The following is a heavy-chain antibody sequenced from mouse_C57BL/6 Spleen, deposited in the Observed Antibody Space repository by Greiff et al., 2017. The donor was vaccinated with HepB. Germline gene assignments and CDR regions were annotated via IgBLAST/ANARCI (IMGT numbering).Heavy chain of an antibody. J-gene: IGHJ2*01. V-gene: IGHV1-42*01. Sequence: VQLQQSGPELVKPGASVKISCKASGYSFTGYYMNWVKQSPEKSLEWIGEINPSTGGTTYNQKFKAKATLTVDKSSSTAYMQPKSLTSEDSAVYYCARSGTGDYFDYWGQGTTLTVSS. CDR3: ARSGTGDYFDY. CDR2: INPSTGGT. D-gene: IGHD3-3*01. CDR1: GYSFTGYY.